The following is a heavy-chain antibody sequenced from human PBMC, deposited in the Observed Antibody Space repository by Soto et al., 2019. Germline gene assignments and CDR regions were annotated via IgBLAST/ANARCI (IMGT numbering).Heavy chain of an antibody. D-gene: IGHD2-2*01. V-gene: IGHV3-30-3*01. CDR3: ARAIVVVVPPWFDP. Sequence: GGSLRLSCAASGFTFSSYAMHWVRQAPGKGLEWVAVISYDGSNKYYADSVKGRFTISRDNSKNTLYLQMNGLRAEDTAVYYCARAIVVVVPPWFDPWGQGTLVTVSS. J-gene: IGHJ5*02. CDR2: ISYDGSNK. CDR1: GFTFSSYA.